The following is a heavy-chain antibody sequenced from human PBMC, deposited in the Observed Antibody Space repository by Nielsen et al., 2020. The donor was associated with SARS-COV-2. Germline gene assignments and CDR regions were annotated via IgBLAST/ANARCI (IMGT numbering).Heavy chain of an antibody. CDR2: IWYDGNNK. J-gene: IGHJ4*02. CDR3: ARENTIFGPFDY. CDR1: GFTFSSYG. Sequence: GESLKISCAASGFTFSSYGMHWVRQAPGKGLEWVAVIWYDGNNKYYADSVKGRFTISRDNSKNTLYLQMNSLRAEDTAVYYCARENTIFGPFDYWGQGTLVTVSS. V-gene: IGHV3-33*08. D-gene: IGHD3-3*01.